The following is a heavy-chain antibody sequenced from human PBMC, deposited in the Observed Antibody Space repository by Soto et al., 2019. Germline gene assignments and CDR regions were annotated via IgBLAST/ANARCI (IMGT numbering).Heavy chain of an antibody. CDR2: INPSGGST. J-gene: IGHJ6*02. Sequence: ASVKVSCKASGYTFTSYYMHWVRQAPGQGLEWMGIINPSGGSTSYAQKFQGRVTMTRDTSTSTVYMELSSLRSEDTAVYYCARVPLWFGARYGMDVWGQGTTVTVSS. V-gene: IGHV1-46*01. CDR1: GYTFTSYY. CDR3: ARVPLWFGARYGMDV. D-gene: IGHD3-10*01.